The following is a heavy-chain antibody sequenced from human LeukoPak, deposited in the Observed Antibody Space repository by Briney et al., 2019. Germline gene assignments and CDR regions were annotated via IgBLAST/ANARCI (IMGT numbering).Heavy chain of an antibody. Sequence: GESLKISCKGSGYSFTSYWISWVRQMPGKGVEGLGRFDPSDSYTNYSPSFQGHVTISADKSISTAYLQWSSLKASDTAMYYCARHSHFSGSYDYWGQGTLVTVSS. CDR3: ARHSHFSGSYDY. CDR2: FDPSDSYT. J-gene: IGHJ4*02. D-gene: IGHD3-10*01. CDR1: GYSFTSYW. V-gene: IGHV5-10-1*01.